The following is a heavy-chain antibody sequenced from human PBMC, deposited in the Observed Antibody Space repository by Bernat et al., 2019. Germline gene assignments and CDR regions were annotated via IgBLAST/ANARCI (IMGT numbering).Heavy chain of an antibody. J-gene: IGHJ5*02. V-gene: IGHV3-15*01. CDR1: GFIFRNAW. CDR3: LKEDFYFWT. D-gene: IGHD3-3*01. CDR2: IRSRPSGRTT. Sequence: EVHLVESGGGLVKPGESLRVSCAASGFIFRNAWMSWVRQAPGKGLEWVGRIRSRPSGRTTDSAAPVKGRFTISRYDSTNTLYLTMNNLKPEDTAMYYCLKEDFYFWTWGQGTLVTVS.